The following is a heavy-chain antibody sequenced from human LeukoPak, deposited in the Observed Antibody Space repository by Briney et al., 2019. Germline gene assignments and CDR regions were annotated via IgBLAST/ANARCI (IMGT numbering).Heavy chain of an antibody. D-gene: IGHD3-3*01. CDR3: AGHRSGPNAFDI. Sequence: SETLSLTCAVSGYSISSGYYWGWIRQPPGKGLEWIGSIYHSGSTYYNPSLKSRVTISVDTSKNQFSLKLSSVTAADTAVYYCAGHRSGPNAFDIWGQGTMVTVSS. J-gene: IGHJ3*02. CDR1: GYSISSGYY. CDR2: IYHSGST. V-gene: IGHV4-38-2*01.